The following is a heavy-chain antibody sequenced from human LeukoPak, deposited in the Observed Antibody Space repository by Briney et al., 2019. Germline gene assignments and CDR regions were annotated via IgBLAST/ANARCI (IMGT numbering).Heavy chain of an antibody. D-gene: IGHD3-10*01. CDR2: ISWNSGSI. V-gene: IGHV3-9*01. CDR3: AKDFQYYYGSGSSSLDY. Sequence: GGSLRLSCAASGFTFDDYAMHWVRQAPGKGLEWVSGISWNSGSIGYADSVKGRFTISRDNAKNSLYLQMNSLRAEDTALYYCAKDFQYYYGSGSSSLDYWGQGTLVTVSS. J-gene: IGHJ4*02. CDR1: GFTFDDYA.